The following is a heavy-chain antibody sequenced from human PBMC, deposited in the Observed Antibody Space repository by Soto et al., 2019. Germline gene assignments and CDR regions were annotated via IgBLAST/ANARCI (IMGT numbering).Heavy chain of an antibody. V-gene: IGHV2-5*02. Sequence: QITLKESGPTLVRPTQTLTLTCTFSGFSLTTTGVGVDWIRQPPGKALEWLALIYWDDDKRYSPSLKSRLTITKDTSKNQVVLTMTNMDPVDSATYYCAHSTDTSMALDYWGQGTLVTVSS. CDR1: GFSLTTTGVG. D-gene: IGHD5-18*01. CDR2: IYWDDDK. J-gene: IGHJ4*02. CDR3: AHSTDTSMALDY.